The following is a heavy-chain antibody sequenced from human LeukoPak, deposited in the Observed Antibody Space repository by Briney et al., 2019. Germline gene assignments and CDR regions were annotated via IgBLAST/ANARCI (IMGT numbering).Heavy chain of an antibody. V-gene: IGHV3-11*05. D-gene: IGHD6-13*01. CDR2: ISTSSSST. CDR3: ARGGRIAAAAY. CDR1: GFTFSDYY. Sequence: PGGSLRLSCAASGFTFSDYYMSWIRQAPGKGLEWVAYISTSSSSTDSADSVRGRFTISRDNANNTLFLQMDSLRAEDTAVYYCARGGRIAAAAYWGQGTLVTVSS. J-gene: IGHJ4*02.